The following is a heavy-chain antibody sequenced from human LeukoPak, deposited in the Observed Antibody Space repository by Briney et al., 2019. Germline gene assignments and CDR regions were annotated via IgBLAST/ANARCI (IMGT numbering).Heavy chain of an antibody. V-gene: IGHV3-48*03. D-gene: IGHD3-10*01. J-gene: IGHJ6*02. Sequence: GGSLRLSCAASGFTFKTYEMHWVRQAPGKGLEWVAYISETGSIMYYGDSVRGRFTISRDNAEHSLYLHMNTLRAEDTAVYYCVRDTMGWNYYGLDVWGQGTTATVSS. CDR2: ISETGSIM. CDR1: GFTFKTYE. CDR3: VRDTMGWNYYGLDV.